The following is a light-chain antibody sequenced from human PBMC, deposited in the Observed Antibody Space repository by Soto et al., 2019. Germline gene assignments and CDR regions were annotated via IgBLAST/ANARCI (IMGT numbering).Light chain of an antibody. J-gene: IGKJ4*01. CDR2: SAT. V-gene: IGKV3D-15*01. Sequence: EIVMTQSPATLSVSPGETATLSCSASQRVGSNLAWYQQRPGQAPTLLIYSATTRATGIPARFSGSGSGTEFTLSISSLQSEDFAVYSCQQYNDRPLTFGGGTKVEVK. CDR1: QRVGSN. CDR3: QQYNDRPLT.